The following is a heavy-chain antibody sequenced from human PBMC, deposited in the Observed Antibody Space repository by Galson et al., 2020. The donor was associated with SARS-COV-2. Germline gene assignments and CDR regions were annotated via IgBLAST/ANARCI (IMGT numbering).Heavy chain of an antibody. CDR2: IGTAGDT. J-gene: IGHJ6*03. D-gene: IGHD3-9*01. CDR3: ARGDYDILTVYSTLRKYYYYYMDV. V-gene: IGHV3-13*01. CDR1: GFTFSSYD. Sequence: GGSLRLSCAASGFTFSSYDMHWVRQATGKGLEWVSAIGTAGDTYYPGSVKGRFTISRENAKNSLYLQMNSLRAGDTAVYYCARGDYDILTVYSTLRKYYYYYMDVWGKGTTVTVSS.